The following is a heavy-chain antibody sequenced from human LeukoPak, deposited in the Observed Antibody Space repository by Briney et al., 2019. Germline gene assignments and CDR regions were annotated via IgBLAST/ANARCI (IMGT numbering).Heavy chain of an antibody. CDR3: AKGVWDSSGWYLDY. CDR2: INTSGSGT. J-gene: IGHJ4*02. V-gene: IGHV3-23*05. D-gene: IGHD6-19*01. Sequence: GGSLRLSCAVSGFTLSSYAMSWVRQAPGKGLEWVSVINTSGSGTFYADSVKGRFTISRDSSKNTLYLQMNNLRAEDTAVYYCAKGVWDSSGWYLDYWGQGTLVTVSS. CDR1: GFTLSSYA.